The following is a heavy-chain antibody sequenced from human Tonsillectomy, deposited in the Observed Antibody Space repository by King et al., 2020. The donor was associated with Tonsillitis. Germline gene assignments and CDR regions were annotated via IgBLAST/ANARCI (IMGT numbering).Heavy chain of an antibody. CDR1: GYTFSNYW. V-gene: IGHV5-51*01. CDR2: IYPFDSDT. J-gene: IGHJ6*02. CDR3: ARLSMLSGGVMDV. D-gene: IGHD3-10*02. Sequence: QLVQSGAEVKKPGESLKISCEGSGYTFSNYWIGWVRQMPGKGLEWMGIIYPFDSDTRNSPSFQGQVTISADKSINTAYLQWSSLKASDTAMYFCARLSMLSGGVMDVWGQGTTVTVS.